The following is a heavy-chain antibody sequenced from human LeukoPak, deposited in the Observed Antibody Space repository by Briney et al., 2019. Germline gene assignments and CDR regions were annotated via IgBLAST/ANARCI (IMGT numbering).Heavy chain of an antibody. D-gene: IGHD3-10*01. J-gene: IGHJ4*02. Sequence: GGSLRLSCAASGFTFSSYGMSWVRQAPGKGLEWVANIKQDGREKYYVDSVKGRFTISRDNAKNSLYLQMNSLRAEDMALYYCAKGLYGSGSYPDYWGQGTLVTVSS. CDR3: AKGLYGSGSYPDY. CDR1: GFTFSSYG. CDR2: IKQDGREK. V-gene: IGHV3-7*03.